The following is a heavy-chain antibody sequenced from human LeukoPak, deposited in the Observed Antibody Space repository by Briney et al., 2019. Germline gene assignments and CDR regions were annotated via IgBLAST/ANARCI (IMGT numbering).Heavy chain of an antibody. Sequence: ASVKVSCKASGYTFTSYGISWVRQAPGQGLEWMGWISAYNGNTNYAQKLQGRVTMTTDTSTSTAYMKLRSLRSDDTAVYYCARDGPSPLLRYFDWLSAHYGMDVWGQGTTVTVSS. CDR2: ISAYNGNT. CDR3: ARDGPSPLLRYFDWLSAHYGMDV. V-gene: IGHV1-18*01. J-gene: IGHJ6*02. CDR1: GYTFTSYG. D-gene: IGHD3-9*01.